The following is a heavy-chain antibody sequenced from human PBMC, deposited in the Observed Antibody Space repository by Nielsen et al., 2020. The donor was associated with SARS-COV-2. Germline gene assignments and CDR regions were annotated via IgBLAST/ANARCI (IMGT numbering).Heavy chain of an antibody. CDR3: AKLPDYYDSSGDAFDI. J-gene: IGHJ3*02. D-gene: IGHD3-22*01. CDR1: GYTFTSYY. Sequence: ASVKVSCKASGYTFTSYYMHWVRQAPGQGLEWMGIINPSGGSTSYAQKFQGRVTMTRDTSTSTVYMELSSLRSEDTAVYYCAKLPDYYDSSGDAFDIWGQGTMVTVSS. CDR2: INPSGGST. V-gene: IGHV1-46*01.